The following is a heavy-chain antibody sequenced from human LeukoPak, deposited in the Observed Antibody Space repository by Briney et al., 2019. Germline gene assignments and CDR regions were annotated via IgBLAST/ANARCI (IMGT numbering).Heavy chain of an antibody. D-gene: IGHD1-1*01. CDR1: TFNFTYYY. J-gene: IGHJ4*02. CDR3: AGTHHSSVRYHFDT. CDR2: IDSSGTSI. Sequence: GGSLRLSCAASTFNFTYYYMSWIRQAPGKGLEWISFIDSSGTSIYYADSVKGRFAISRDNTKQSLYLLMSSLRAEDTAIYYCAGTHHSSVRYHFDTWGQGTLVTVSS. V-gene: IGHV3-11*04.